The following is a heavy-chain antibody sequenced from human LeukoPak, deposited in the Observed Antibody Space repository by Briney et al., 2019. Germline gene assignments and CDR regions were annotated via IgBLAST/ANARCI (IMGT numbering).Heavy chain of an antibody. CDR1: GFTFSSYW. Sequence: GGSLRLTCAASGFTFSSYWMSWVRQAPGKGLEWVASIKQDGSEKYYVDSVKGRFTISRDNAKNSLYLQMNSLRAEDTALYYCARAPGEGWFDPWGQGTLVTVSS. CDR2: IKQDGSEK. CDR3: ARAPGEGWFDP. V-gene: IGHV3-7*01. D-gene: IGHD4-17*01. J-gene: IGHJ5*02.